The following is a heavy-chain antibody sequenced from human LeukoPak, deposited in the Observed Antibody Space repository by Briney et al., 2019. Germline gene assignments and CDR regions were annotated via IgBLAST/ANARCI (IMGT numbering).Heavy chain of an antibody. CDR2: IYPGDSDT. CDR1: GYSFTSYW. D-gene: IGHD5-18*01. CDR3: ARAPVDTAMVSPFDY. V-gene: IGHV5-51*01. J-gene: IGHJ4*02. Sequence: GESLKISCKGSGYSFTSYWIGWVRQMPGKGLEWMGIIYPGDSDTRYSPSFQGQVTISADKSISTAYLQWSSLKASDTAMYYCARAPVDTAMVSPFDYWGQGTLVTVSS.